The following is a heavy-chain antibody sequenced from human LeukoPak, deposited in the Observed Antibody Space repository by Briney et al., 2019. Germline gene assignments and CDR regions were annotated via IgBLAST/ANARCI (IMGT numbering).Heavy chain of an antibody. CDR3: ARDLGRIGVTGTRGFDS. Sequence: ASVKVSCTASGYTFTGYYMHWVRQAPGQGLEWMGWINPNSGGTNYAQKFQGRVTMTRDTSISTAYMDLGRLTSDDTAVYYCARDLGRIGVTGTRGFDSWGQGTLVTVSS. CDR2: INPNSGGT. J-gene: IGHJ4*02. V-gene: IGHV1-2*02. CDR1: GYTFTGYY. D-gene: IGHD6-19*01.